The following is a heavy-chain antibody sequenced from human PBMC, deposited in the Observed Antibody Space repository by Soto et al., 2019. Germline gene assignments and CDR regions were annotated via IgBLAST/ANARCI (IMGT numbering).Heavy chain of an antibody. CDR3: AKGGGSGYFAYHYIDV. J-gene: IGHJ6*03. CDR1: GFTFNDYA. D-gene: IGHD3-3*01. Sequence: GGSLRLSCAASGFTFNDYAMSWVRQATGKGLERVSVISASGTQAYYADSVKGRFTISRDNSKNTLYLQMNSLRVEDTAEYYCAKGGGSGYFAYHYIDVWGKGTAVTVSS. CDR2: ISASGTQA. V-gene: IGHV3-23*01.